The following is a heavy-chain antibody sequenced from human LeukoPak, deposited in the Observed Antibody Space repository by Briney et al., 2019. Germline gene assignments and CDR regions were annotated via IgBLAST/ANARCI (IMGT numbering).Heavy chain of an antibody. CDR2: IYYSGST. V-gene: IGHV4-39*07. D-gene: IGHD6-19*01. Sequence: PSETLSLTCTVSGGSISSSSYYWGWIRQPPGKGLEWIGSIYYSGSTYYNSSLKSRLTISVDASKNQFSLKLTSVTAADTAVYYCARIVEEQWLVGGSLFVDYWGQGTLVTVSS. CDR3: ARIVEEQWLVGGSLFVDY. J-gene: IGHJ4*02. CDR1: GGSISSSSYY.